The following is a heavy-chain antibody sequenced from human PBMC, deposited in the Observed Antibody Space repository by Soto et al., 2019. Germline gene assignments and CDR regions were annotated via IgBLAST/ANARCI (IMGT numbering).Heavy chain of an antibody. CDR1: GYTFTSYH. CDR2: ISAYNGNT. Sequence: QVQLVQSGAEVKKPGASVKVSCKASGYTFTSYHITWVRQAPGQGLEWMGWISAYNGNTNSAQKLQGSVTMTTDTSTSTPYMELRSLRSDDTAVNYCARDSPPPREWGQGTLVTVSS. CDR3: ARDSPPPRE. J-gene: IGHJ4*02. V-gene: IGHV1-18*01.